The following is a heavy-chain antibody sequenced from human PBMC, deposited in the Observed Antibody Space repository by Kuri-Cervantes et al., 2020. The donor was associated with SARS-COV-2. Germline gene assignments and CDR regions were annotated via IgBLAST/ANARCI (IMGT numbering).Heavy chain of an antibody. CDR1: GFTFSSYG. J-gene: IGHJ6*03. D-gene: IGHD2-2*01. Sequence: GGSLRLSCAASGFTFSSYGMHWVRQAPGKGLEWVAFIRYDGSNKYYADSVKGRFTISRDNSKNTLYLQMNSLRAEDTAGYYCAKPIVVPARPHYYYYYMDVWGKGTTVTVSS. V-gene: IGHV3-30*02. CDR2: IRYDGSNK. CDR3: AKPIVVPARPHYYYYYMDV.